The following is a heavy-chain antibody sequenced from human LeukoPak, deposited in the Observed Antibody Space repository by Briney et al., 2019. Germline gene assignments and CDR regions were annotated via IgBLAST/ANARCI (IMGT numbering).Heavy chain of an antibody. CDR3: TTPGSGISKLYYYYYYMDV. Sequence: GGSLRLSCAASGFTFSNAWMSWVRQAPGKGLEWVGRIRSKTDGGTTDYAAPVKGRFTISRDDSKNTLYLQMNSLKTEDTAVYYCTTPGSGISKLYYYYYYMDVWGKGTTVTVSS. CDR1: GFTFSNAW. CDR2: IRSKTDGGTT. D-gene: IGHD3-3*01. V-gene: IGHV3-15*01. J-gene: IGHJ6*03.